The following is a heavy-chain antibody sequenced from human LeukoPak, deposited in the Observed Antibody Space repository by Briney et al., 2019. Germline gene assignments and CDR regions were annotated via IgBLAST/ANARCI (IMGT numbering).Heavy chain of an antibody. Sequence: HPGRSLRLSCAASGFTFSNYGMHWVRQAPGKGLEWVALISYDGWSIQYYADSVKGRFTISRDNSKNTLYLQMNSLRAEDTAVYYCARNSGSGSKYAMDVWGQGTTVTVSS. D-gene: IGHD3-10*01. CDR2: ISYDGWSIQ. J-gene: IGHJ6*02. CDR1: GFTFSNYG. CDR3: ARNSGSGSKYAMDV. V-gene: IGHV3-30*03.